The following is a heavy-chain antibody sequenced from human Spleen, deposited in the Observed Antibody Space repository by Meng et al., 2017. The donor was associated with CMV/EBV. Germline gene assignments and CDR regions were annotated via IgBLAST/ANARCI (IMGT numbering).Heavy chain of an antibody. V-gene: IGHV1-8*02. CDR3: ARDLGGVSGGYEDY. CDR2: VNADSGNR. Sequence: ASVKVSCKTSGYSFGSYDINWVRQATGEGLEWMGWVNADSGNRGYAQKFKGRVTMTTSSSMNIAYMELSSLRSEDTAVYYCARDLGGVSGGYEDYWGQGTLVTVSS. CDR1: GYSFGSYD. D-gene: IGHD5-12*01. J-gene: IGHJ4*02.